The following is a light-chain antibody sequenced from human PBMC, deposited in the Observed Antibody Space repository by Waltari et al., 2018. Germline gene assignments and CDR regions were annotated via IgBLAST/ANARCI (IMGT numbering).Light chain of an antibody. CDR1: QSVLYSSNNDRNY. Sequence: DIVMTQSPDSLAVSLGERATINCKSSQSVLYSSNNDRNYLAWYQQKPGQPPKLLFYWASTRESGVPDRFRGSRSETDFTLTISSLQAEDVAVYFCQQYYSTPLTFGGGTKVEIK. V-gene: IGKV4-1*01. CDR3: QQYYSTPLT. J-gene: IGKJ4*01. CDR2: WAS.